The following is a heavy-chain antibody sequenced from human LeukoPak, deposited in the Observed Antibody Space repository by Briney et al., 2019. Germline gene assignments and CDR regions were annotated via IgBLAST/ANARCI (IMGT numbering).Heavy chain of an antibody. J-gene: IGHJ4*02. Sequence: GGSLRLSCAASGFSFSTYAMSWVRQAPGKGLEWVSAISATGGSTYYADSVKGRFTISRYNSKNTLYLQINTLRAEDTAVYYCANRPLDYWGQGTLVTVSS. CDR2: ISATGGST. V-gene: IGHV3-23*01. CDR3: ANRPLDY. CDR1: GFSFSTYA.